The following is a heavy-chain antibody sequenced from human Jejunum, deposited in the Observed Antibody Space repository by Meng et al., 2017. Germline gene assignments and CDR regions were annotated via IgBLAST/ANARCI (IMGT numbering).Heavy chain of an antibody. CDR1: GERVFTNSAG. CDR2: TYYRSKWYI. CDR3: AGGGLVRSTRGYFDY. J-gene: IGHJ4*02. V-gene: IGHV6-1*01. Sequence: QIQLQQSGPGLWKPPQTLSLTCAIPGERVFTNSAGCRWIRQSPSRGLEWLGRTYYRSKWYIDYAVSVKSRITINPATSKNQFSLLLNSVTPEDTAVYYCAGGGLVRSTRGYFDYWGQGTLVTVSS. D-gene: IGHD1-26*01.